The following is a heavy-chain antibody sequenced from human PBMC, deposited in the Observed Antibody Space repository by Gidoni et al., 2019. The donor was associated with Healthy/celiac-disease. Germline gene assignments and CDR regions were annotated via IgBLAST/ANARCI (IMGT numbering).Heavy chain of an antibody. J-gene: IGHJ3*02. CDR1: GYTFTGYY. D-gene: IGHD6-19*01. Sequence: VQLVQSGAEVPKTGASIEVSCKGSGYTFTGYYMHWVRQDPGDRREWMGWINPNRGGTNYAQKFQGRVTMTRETSISTAYMELSRLRSDDTAVYYCARLLVAQWLEAFDIWGQGTMVTVSS. CDR2: INPNRGGT. V-gene: IGHV1-2*02. CDR3: ARLLVAQWLEAFDI.